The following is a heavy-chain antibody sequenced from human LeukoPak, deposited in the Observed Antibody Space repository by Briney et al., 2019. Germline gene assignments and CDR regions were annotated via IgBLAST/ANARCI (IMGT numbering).Heavy chain of an antibody. J-gene: IGHJ4*02. V-gene: IGHV4-34*01. CDR2: INHSGST. CDR3: ARHGSMITFGGVIAGFYFDY. Sequence: SETLSLTCAVYGGSFSGYYWSWIRQPPGKGLEWIGEINHSGSTNYNPSLKSRVTISVDTSKNQFSLKLSSVTAADTAVYYCARHGSMITFGGVIAGFYFDYWGQGTLVTVSS. D-gene: IGHD3-16*02. CDR1: GGSFSGYY.